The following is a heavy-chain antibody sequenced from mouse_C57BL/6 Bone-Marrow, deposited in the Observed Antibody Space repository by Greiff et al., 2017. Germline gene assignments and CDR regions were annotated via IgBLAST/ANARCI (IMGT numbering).Heavy chain of an antibody. CDR2: IYPGSGST. V-gene: IGHV1-55*01. D-gene: IGHD1-3*01. CDR3: AKQDLYHSDQYAMDY. CDR1: GYTFTSSC. J-gene: IGHJ4*01. Sequence: QVQLQQSGAELVKPGASVQMSCKASGYTFTSSCITWVKQRPGQGLEWIGDIYPGSGSTNYNEKFKSKATLTVDTSSSTAYMQLSSLTSEDPAVCYCAKQDLYHSDQYAMDYWGQGTSDTASS.